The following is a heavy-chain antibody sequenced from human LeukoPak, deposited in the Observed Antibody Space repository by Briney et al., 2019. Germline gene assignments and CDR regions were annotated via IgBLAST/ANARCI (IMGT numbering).Heavy chain of an antibody. D-gene: IGHD2-15*01. CDR1: GFTLSSYA. CDR3: TRDGVVAAPPAHYYYMDV. CDR2: IRSKGYGGTT. J-gene: IGHJ6*03. Sequence: PGGSLRLSCAASGFTLSSYAMSWVRQAPGKGLEWVGFIRSKGYGGTTEYAASVKGRFTISRDDSKSMAYLQMNSLKTEDTAIYYCTRDGVVAAPPAHYYYMDVWGKGTTVTISS. V-gene: IGHV3-49*04.